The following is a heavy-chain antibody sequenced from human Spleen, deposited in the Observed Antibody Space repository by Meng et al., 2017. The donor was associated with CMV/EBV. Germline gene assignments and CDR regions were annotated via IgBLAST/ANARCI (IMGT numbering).Heavy chain of an antibody. CDR2: ITTYNGNT. CDR1: GYTFTSYG. V-gene: IGHV1-18*01. J-gene: IGHJ3*02. CDR3: ATDAFDI. Sequence: ASVKVSCKASGYTFTSYGITWVRQAPGQGLEWMGWITTYNGNTNYAQKLQGRVTMTTDTSTSTAYMELRSLRPDDAAVYYCATDAFDIWGQGTMVTISS.